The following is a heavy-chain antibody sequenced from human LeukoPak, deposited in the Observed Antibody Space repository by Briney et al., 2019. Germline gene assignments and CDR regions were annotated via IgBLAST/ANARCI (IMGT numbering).Heavy chain of an antibody. D-gene: IGHD6-19*01. CDR2: IYPGDSDT. J-gene: IGHJ5*02. V-gene: IGHV5-51*01. CDR1: GYRFTTYW. Sequence: GESLKISCKGSGYRFTTYWIGWVRQMPGKVLEWMGIIYPGDSDTRYSPSFQGQVTISADKSINTAYLQWSSLKASDTAIYYCARLLRLGRNSFDPWGQGTLVTVSS. CDR3: ARLLRLGRNSFDP.